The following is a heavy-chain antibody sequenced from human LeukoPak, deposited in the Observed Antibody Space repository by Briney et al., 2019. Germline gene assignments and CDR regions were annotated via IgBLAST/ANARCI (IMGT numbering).Heavy chain of an antibody. J-gene: IGHJ4*02. CDR2: INSDGSWT. V-gene: IGHV3-74*01. Sequence: QAGGSLRLSCAASGNYWMHWVRQAPGKGLVWVSHINSDGSWTSYADSVKGRSTLSRDNSKNTLYLQLNSLRAEDTAIYYCAKGSTTHYYDSSGYYSINFDYWGQGTLVTVSS. CDR3: AKGSTTHYYDSSGYYSINFDY. CDR1: GNYW. D-gene: IGHD3-22*01.